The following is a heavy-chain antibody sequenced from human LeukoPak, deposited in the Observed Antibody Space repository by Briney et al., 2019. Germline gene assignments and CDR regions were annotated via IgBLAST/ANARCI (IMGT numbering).Heavy chain of an antibody. CDR2: ISSSSSYI. D-gene: IGHD3-10*01. J-gene: IGHJ1*01. Sequence: GGSLRLSCAASGFTFSSYSMNWVRQAPGKGLEWVSSISSSSSYIYYADSVKGRFTISRDNAKNSLYLQMNSLRAEDTAVYYCARDGRDDYGSAQSAEYFQHWGQGTLVTVSS. CDR1: GFTFSSYS. V-gene: IGHV3-21*01. CDR3: ARDGRDDYGSAQSAEYFQH.